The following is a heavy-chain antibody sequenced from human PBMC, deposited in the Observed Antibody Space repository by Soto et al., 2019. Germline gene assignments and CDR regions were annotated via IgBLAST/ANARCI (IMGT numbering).Heavy chain of an antibody. CDR1: GFTVSSNY. CDR2: IYSGGST. J-gene: IGHJ4*02. CDR3: ARESRIGYYYGSGSYYYFDY. V-gene: IGHV3-53*01. D-gene: IGHD3-10*01. Sequence: HPGGSLRLSCAASGFTVSSNYMSWVRQAPGKGLDWVSVIYSGGSTYYADSVKGRFTISRDNSKNTLYLQMNSLRAEDTAVYYCARESRIGYYYGSGSYYYFDYWGQGTLVTVSS.